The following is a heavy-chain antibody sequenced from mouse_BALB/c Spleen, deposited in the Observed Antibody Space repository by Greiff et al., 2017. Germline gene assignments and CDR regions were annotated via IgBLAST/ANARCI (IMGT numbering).Heavy chain of an antibody. CDR3: AKGGTEFAY. V-gene: IGHV1-7*01. CDR2: INPSTGYT. CDR1: GYTFTSYW. J-gene: IGHJ3*01. Sequence: VQLQQSGAELAKPGASVKMSCKASGYTFTSYWMHWVNQRPGQGLEWIGYINPSTGYTEYNQKFKDKATLTADKSSSAAYMQLSSLTSEDSAVYYSAKGGTEFAYWGQGTLVTVSA. D-gene: IGHD2-14*01.